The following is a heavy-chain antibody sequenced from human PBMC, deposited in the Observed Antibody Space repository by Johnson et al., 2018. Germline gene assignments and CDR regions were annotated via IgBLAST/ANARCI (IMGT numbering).Heavy chain of an antibody. J-gene: IGHJ1*01. Sequence: VQLVESGGGLVQPGRSLRLSCTASGFTFGDYAMSWFRQAPGQGLEWVGFIRSKAYGGTTEYAASVKGRFTISRDASKSIAYLQMNSLKTEDTAVYYCARDSGGSYYGDFQHWGQGTLVTVSS. D-gene: IGHD1-26*01. CDR1: GFTFGDYA. CDR2: IRSKAYGGTT. V-gene: IGHV3-49*03. CDR3: ARDSGGSYYGDFQH.